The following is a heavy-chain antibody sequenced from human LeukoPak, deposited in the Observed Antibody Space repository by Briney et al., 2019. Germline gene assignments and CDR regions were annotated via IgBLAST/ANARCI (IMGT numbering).Heavy chain of an antibody. CDR3: AKTKRGSSSWYLNFQH. D-gene: IGHD6-13*01. CDR2: ISGSGGST. CDR1: GFTFSSYA. J-gene: IGHJ1*01. Sequence: PGGSLRLSCAASGFTFSSYAMSWVRQAPGKGLEWVSAISGSGGSTYYADSVKGRFTISRDNSKNTLYLQMNSLRAEDTAVYYCAKTKRGSSSWYLNFQHWGQGTLVTVSS. V-gene: IGHV3-23*01.